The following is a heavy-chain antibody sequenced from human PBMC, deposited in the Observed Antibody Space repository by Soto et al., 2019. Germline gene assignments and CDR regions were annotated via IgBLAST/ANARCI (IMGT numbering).Heavy chain of an antibody. D-gene: IGHD6-19*01. Sequence: QIQLVESGGGVVQPGRSLRLSCTASGFTFNSYGFNWVRQAPGKGLEWVAVIWYDGNTKYYADSVKGRFTISRDNLRSTVYLQMNSLTAEDTAVYYCARPLVAPVAGTYYYGMAVWGQGTTVNVSS. CDR1: GFTFNSYG. CDR3: ARPLVAPVAGTYYYGMAV. CDR2: IWYDGNTK. V-gene: IGHV3-33*01. J-gene: IGHJ6*02.